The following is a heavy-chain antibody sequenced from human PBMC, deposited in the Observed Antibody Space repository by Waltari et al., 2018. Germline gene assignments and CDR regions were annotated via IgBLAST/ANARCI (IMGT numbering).Heavy chain of an antibody. CDR2: IDHSGNP. CDR1: GYSITSGYY. J-gene: IGHJ4*02. Sequence: QVQLQESGPGLVKPSETLSLTCTVSGYSITSGYYWGCIRQPPGKGLEWIGSIDHSGNPDYNPSLTGRDTISVDTSNNQFSLRLSSVTAADTAVYYCARAPMSGAATGTCDFWGLGSLVTVSP. CDR3: ARAPMSGAATGTCDF. D-gene: IGHD6-13*01. V-gene: IGHV4-38-2*02.